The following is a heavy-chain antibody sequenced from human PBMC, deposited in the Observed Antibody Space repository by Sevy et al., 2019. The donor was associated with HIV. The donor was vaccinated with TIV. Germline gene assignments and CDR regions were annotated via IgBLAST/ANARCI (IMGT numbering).Heavy chain of an antibody. Sequence: GGCLRLSCAASGFTFSNYAMSWVRQAPGKGLEWVSGISDSAYNTYYADSVKARFTISRDNSKNSLYLQMNSLRAEDTAVYYCTKDEAYTVATSYYFDYWGQGTLVTVSS. CDR3: TKDEAYTVATSYYFDY. J-gene: IGHJ4*02. CDR2: ISDSAYNT. CDR1: GFTFSNYA. V-gene: IGHV3-23*01. D-gene: IGHD5-12*01.